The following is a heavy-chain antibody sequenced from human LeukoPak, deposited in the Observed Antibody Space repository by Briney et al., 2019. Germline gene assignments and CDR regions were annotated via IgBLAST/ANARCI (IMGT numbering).Heavy chain of an antibody. J-gene: IGHJ6*02. D-gene: IGHD4-17*01. CDR3: ARDPMTTVTSRYGMDV. Sequence: GGSLRLSCAASEFTFSNYWMNWVRQAPGKGLEWVANIKQDGSEKYYVDSVKGRFTISRDNAKNSLYLQMNSLRAEDTAVYYCARDPMTTVTSRYGMDVWGQGTTVTVSS. V-gene: IGHV3-7*01. CDR1: EFTFSNYW. CDR2: IKQDGSEK.